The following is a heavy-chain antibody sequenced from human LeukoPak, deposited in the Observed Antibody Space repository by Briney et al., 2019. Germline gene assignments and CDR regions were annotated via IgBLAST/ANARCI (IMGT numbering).Heavy chain of an antibody. V-gene: IGHV3-53*01. CDR1: GFTVSNNY. D-gene: IGHD3-10*01. CDR2: IYSGGST. Sequence: GGSLRLSCAASGFTVSNNYMSWVREAPGKGLEWVSVIYSGGSTYYADSVKGRFTISRETSKNTLYLQMNSLRAEDTAVYYCARVFEGVEASWGQGTLVTVSS. J-gene: IGHJ5*02. CDR3: ARVFEGVEAS.